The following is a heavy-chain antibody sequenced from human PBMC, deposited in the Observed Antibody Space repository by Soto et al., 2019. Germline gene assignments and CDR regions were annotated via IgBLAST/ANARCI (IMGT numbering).Heavy chain of an antibody. J-gene: IGHJ4*02. D-gene: IGHD6-19*01. CDR3: ARPPGYISDWYYFDL. CDR2: ISPKSGGT. V-gene: IGHV1-2*02. CDR1: GYTFTGYY. Sequence: ASVKVSCKASGYTFTGYYMHWVRQAPGQGFEWMGRISPKSGGTNYAQKFQGRATMTWDTSLNTAYMELSSLISEDTAVYYCARPPGYISDWYYFDLWGQGTLVTVSS.